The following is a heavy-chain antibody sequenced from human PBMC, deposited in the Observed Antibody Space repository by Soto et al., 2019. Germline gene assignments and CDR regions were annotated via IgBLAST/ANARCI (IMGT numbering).Heavy chain of an antibody. J-gene: IGHJ4*02. Sequence: QVQLVQSGAEVKKPGSSVKVSCKASGDTFSSYAINWVRQAPGQGLEWMGGIIPMFGTANYAQKFKGRVTNIAGESTSTVYIELSSLRSEDTAVYYGARAGPANYYDSSGYYSPLDYWGQVTLVTVSS. D-gene: IGHD3-22*01. CDR1: GDTFSSYA. CDR2: IIPMFGTA. V-gene: IGHV1-69*01. CDR3: ARAGPANYYDSSGYYSPLDY.